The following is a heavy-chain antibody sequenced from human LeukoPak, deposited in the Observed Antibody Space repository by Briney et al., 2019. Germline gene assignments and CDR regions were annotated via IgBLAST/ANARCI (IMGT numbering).Heavy chain of an antibody. J-gene: IGHJ6*03. CDR3: ARAGGWFSGSYYVQYYYYYMDV. V-gene: IGHV4-61*09. CDR1: GASISSTSYC. CDR2: IHTSGST. D-gene: IGHD1-26*01. Sequence: SETLSLTCTVSGASISSTSYCWGWIRQPAGKGLEWIGHIHTSGSTNYNPSLKSRVTISVDTSKNQFSLKLSSVTAADTAVYYCARAGGWFSGSYYVQYYYYYMDVWGKGTTVTVSS.